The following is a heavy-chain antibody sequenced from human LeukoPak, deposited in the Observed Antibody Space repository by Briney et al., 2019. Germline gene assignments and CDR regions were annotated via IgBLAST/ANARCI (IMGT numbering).Heavy chain of an antibody. J-gene: IGHJ4*02. CDR2: ISYDGSNK. CDR3: AKDSAYYWFDY. V-gene: IGHV3-30*04. Sequence: PTGGSLRLSCAASGFTFSSYAMHWVRQAPGKGLEWVAVISYDGSNKYYADSVKGRFTISRDNSKNTLYLQMNSLRAEDTAVYYCAKDSAYYWFDYWGQGTLVTVSS. D-gene: IGHD3-9*01. CDR1: GFTFSSYA.